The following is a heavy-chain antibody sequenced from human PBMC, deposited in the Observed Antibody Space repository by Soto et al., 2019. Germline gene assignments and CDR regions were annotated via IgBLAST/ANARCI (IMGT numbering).Heavy chain of an antibody. J-gene: IGHJ6*02. CDR2: VNSNGRSI. CDR3: ARGGADRAYYYYGMDV. Sequence: GGSLRLSCAASGFTLTNYWMHWVRQAPGKGLVWVSRVNSNGRSITYADSVKGRFTISRDNATNTLYLQMNSLRAEDTAVYYCARGGADRAYYYYGMDVWGQGTTVTASS. D-gene: IGHD6-6*01. V-gene: IGHV3-74*01. CDR1: GFTLTNYW.